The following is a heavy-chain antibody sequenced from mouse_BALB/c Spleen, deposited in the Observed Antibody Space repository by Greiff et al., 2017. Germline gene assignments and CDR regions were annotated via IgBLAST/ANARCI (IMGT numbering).Heavy chain of an antibody. CDR2: IYPGDGDT. CDR1: GYAFSSYW. V-gene: IGHV1-80*01. Sequence: QVQLQQSGAELVRPGSSVKISCKASGYAFSSYWMNWVKQRPGQGLEWIGQIYPGDGDTNYNGKFKGKATLTADKSSSTAYMQLSSLTSEDSAVYFCARGGKGYFDVWGAGTTVTVSS. J-gene: IGHJ1*01. CDR3: ARGGKGYFDV.